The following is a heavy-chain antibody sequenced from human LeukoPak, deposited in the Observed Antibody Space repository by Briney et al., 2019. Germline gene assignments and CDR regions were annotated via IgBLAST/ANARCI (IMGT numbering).Heavy chain of an antibody. Sequence: SETLSLTCTVSGGSISSYYWSWIRQPPGKGLEWIGYIYYSGSTNYNPSLKSRVTISVDTSKNQFSLKLSSVTAADTAVYYCARAAAARLPFDYWGQGTLVTVSS. D-gene: IGHD6-13*01. V-gene: IGHV4-59*01. CDR2: IYYSGST. CDR1: GGSISSYY. J-gene: IGHJ4*02. CDR3: ARAAAARLPFDY.